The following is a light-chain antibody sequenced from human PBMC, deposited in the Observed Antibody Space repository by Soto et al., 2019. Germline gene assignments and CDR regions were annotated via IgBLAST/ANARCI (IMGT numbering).Light chain of an antibody. Sequence: ALTQPASVSGSPGQSITISCTGTSSDVGGYNYVSWYQQHPGKAPKLMIYDVSNRPSGVSNRFSGSKSGNTASLTISGLQAEDEADYYCSSYTSSSTLPGVFGGGTKLTVL. CDR3: SSYTSSSTLPGV. V-gene: IGLV2-14*01. CDR1: SSDVGGYNY. J-gene: IGLJ2*01. CDR2: DVS.